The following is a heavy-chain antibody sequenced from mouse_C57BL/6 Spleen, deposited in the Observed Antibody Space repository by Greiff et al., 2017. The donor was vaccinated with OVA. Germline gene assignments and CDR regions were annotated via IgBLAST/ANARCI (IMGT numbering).Heavy chain of an antibody. J-gene: IGHJ2*01. CDR1: GFTFTDYY. CDR2: IRNKANGYTT. Sequence: EVKLVESGGGLVQPGGSLSLSCAASGFTFTDYYMSWVRQPPGKALEWLGFIRNKANGYTTEYSASVKGRFTISRDNSQSILYLQMNALRAEDSATYYCARYRSDYYFDYWGQGTTLTVSS. D-gene: IGHD2-4*01. CDR3: ARYRSDYYFDY. V-gene: IGHV7-3*01.